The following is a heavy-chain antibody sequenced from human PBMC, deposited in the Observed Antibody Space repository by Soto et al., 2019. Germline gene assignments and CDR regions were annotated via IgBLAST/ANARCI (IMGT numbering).Heavy chain of an antibody. J-gene: IGHJ6*02. V-gene: IGHV3-23*01. Sequence: EVQLLESGGGLVQPGGSLRLSCAASGFTFSSYAMSWVRQAPGKGLEWVLAISGSGGSTYYADSVKGRFTISRDNSKNTLYLQMNSLRAEDTAVYYCAKDKKLNTAMVPLVYYYYGMDVWGQGTTVTVSS. CDR2: ISGSGGST. D-gene: IGHD5-18*01. CDR3: AKDKKLNTAMVPLVYYYYGMDV. CDR1: GFTFSSYA.